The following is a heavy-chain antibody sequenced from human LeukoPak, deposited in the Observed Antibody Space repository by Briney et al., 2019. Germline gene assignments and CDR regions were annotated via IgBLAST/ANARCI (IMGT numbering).Heavy chain of an antibody. V-gene: IGHV3-9*01. CDR1: GFTFDDYA. D-gene: IGHD1-26*01. CDR3: AKDATTWVRAPDY. J-gene: IGHJ4*02. CDR2: ISWNSGSI. Sequence: PGGSLRLSRAASGFTFDDYAMHWVRQAPGKGLEWVSGISWNSGSIDYADSVKGRFTISRDNAKNSLYLQMNSLRAEDTALYYCAKDATTWVRAPDYWGQGTLVTVSS.